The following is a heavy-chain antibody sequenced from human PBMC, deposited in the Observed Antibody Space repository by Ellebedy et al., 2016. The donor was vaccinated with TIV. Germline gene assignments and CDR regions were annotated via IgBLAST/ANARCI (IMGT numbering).Heavy chain of an antibody. J-gene: IGHJ6*02. V-gene: IGHV3-74*01. CDR1: GFAFGHYW. CDR2: LSSDHKVA. D-gene: IGHD2-2*03. CDR3: AGEWMRGMDV. Sequence: GWSLRLSXAASGFAFGHYWMHWVRQAPGKGLVWVSRLSSDHKVAGYADSVKGRFTISRDNARNTLYLQMDSLRDEDTAVYYCAGEWMRGMDVWGQGTTVTVSS.